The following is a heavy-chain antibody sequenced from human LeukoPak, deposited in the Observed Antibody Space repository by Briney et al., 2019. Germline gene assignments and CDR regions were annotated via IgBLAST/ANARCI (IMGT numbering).Heavy chain of an antibody. CDR2: ISYDGSNK. CDR3: ARVPDSSGYYYGMDV. CDR1: GFTFSSYA. D-gene: IGHD6-25*01. Sequence: GGSLRLSCAASGFTFSSYAMHWVRQAPGKGLEWVAVISYDGSNKYYADSVKGRLTISRDNSKNTLYLQMNSLRAEDTAVYYCARVPDSSGYYYGMDVWGQGTTVTVSS. J-gene: IGHJ6*02. V-gene: IGHV3-30-3*01.